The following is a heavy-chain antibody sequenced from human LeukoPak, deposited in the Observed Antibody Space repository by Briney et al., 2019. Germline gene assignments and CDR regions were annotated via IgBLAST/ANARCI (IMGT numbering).Heavy chain of an antibody. Sequence: SETLSLTCSVSGGSISGYYWSWIRQPPGKGLEWIGEINHSGSTNYNPSLKSRVTISVDTSKNQFSLKLSSVTAADTAVYYCARGPRPHWYFDLWGRGTLVTVSS. CDR2: INHSGST. CDR3: ARGPRPHWYFDL. J-gene: IGHJ2*01. V-gene: IGHV4-34*01. CDR1: GGSISGYY.